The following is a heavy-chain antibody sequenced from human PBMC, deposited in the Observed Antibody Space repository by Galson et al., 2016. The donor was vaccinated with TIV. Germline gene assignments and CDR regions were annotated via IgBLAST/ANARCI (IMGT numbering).Heavy chain of an antibody. Sequence: PALVKPPQTLTLTCTFSGFSLSTSGMCVSWIRQPPGKALEWLARIDWDDDKNYSPFLKTRLTISKDTSKNQVVLTMSSMDPVDTATYYCARSLFSDYSGYWVDHWGQGILVTVSS. J-gene: IGHJ4*02. V-gene: IGHV2-70*11. CDR2: IDWDDDK. CDR3: ARSLFSDYSGYWVDH. D-gene: IGHD3-22*01. CDR1: GFSLSTSGMC.